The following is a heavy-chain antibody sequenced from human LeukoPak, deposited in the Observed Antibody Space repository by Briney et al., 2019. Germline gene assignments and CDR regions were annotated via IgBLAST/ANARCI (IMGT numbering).Heavy chain of an antibody. CDR1: GFTFSSYG. D-gene: IGHD6-19*01. Sequence: GGSLRLSCAASGFTFSSYGMHWVRQAPGKGLEWVAVIWYDGSNKYYADSVKGRFTISRDNSKNTLYLQMNSLRAEDTAVYYCAKDRKTYSSGWYILGYWGQGTLVTVSS. V-gene: IGHV3-30*02. CDR2: IWYDGSNK. J-gene: IGHJ4*02. CDR3: AKDRKTYSSGWYILGY.